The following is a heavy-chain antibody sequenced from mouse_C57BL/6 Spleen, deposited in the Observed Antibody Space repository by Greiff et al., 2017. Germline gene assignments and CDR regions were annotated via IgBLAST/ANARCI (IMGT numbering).Heavy chain of an antibody. D-gene: IGHD1-1*01. J-gene: IGHJ4*01. Sequence: QVTLKVSGPGILQSSQTLSLTCSFSGFSLSTSGMGVSWIRQPSGKGLEWLAHIYWDDDKHYNPSLKSRLTISKDTSRNQVFLKITSVDTADTATYYCARSPTVVATRGYAMDYWGQGTSVTVSS. CDR2: IYWDDDK. CDR1: GFSLSTSGMG. CDR3: ARSPTVVATRGYAMDY. V-gene: IGHV8-12*01.